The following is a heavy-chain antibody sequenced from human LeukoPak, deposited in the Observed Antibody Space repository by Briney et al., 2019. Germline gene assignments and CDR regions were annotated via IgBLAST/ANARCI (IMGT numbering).Heavy chain of an antibody. CDR2: VYYSGST. V-gene: IGHV4-39*07. D-gene: IGHD3-10*01. CDR1: GGSISSSSHY. J-gene: IGHJ6*02. CDR3: AKDGGIFSFGSGSYQDGLDV. Sequence: SETLSLTCTVSGGSISSSSHYWGWIRQPPGKGLEWIGSVYYSGSTYYDPSLKSRVTMSVDTSKNQFSLKLSSVTAADTAVYYCAKDGGIFSFGSGSYQDGLDVWGQGTTVTVSS.